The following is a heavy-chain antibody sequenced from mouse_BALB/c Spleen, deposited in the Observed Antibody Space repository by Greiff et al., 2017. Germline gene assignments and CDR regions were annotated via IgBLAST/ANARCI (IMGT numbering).Heavy chain of an antibody. J-gene: IGHJ2*01. CDR3: ARTLLRLPYFDY. Sequence: QVQLQQPGAELVKPGASVKLSCKASGYTFTSYWMHWVKQRPGQGLEWIGEIDPPDSYTNYNQKFKGKATLTVDKSSSTAYMQLSSLTSEDSAVYYCARTLLRLPYFDYWGQGTTLTVSS. D-gene: IGHD1-2*01. CDR1: GYTFTSYW. V-gene: IGHV1-69*02. CDR2: IDPPDSYT.